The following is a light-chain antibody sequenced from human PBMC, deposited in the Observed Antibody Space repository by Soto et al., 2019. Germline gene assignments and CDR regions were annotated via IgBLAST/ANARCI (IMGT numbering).Light chain of an antibody. V-gene: IGLV2-14*01. Sequence: QSVLTQPASVSGSPGQSIAISCTGTSSDVGGYTYVSWYQQHPGKAPKLMIYDVSARPSGVSNRFSGSKSDNTASLTISGLQAEDEADYYCSSYTGSNTVIFGGGTKLTVL. CDR3: SSYTGSNTVI. J-gene: IGLJ2*01. CDR1: SSDVGGYTY. CDR2: DVS.